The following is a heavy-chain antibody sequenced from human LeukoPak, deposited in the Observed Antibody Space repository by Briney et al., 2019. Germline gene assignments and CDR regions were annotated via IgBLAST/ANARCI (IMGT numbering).Heavy chain of an antibody. D-gene: IGHD5-18*01. CDR3: ARSRIQLWLPGFDY. V-gene: IGHV1-8*01. Sequence: GASVKVSCKASGYTFTSYDINWVRQATGQGLEWMGWMNPNSGNTGYAQKFQGRVTMTRNTSISTAYMELSSLRSEDTAVYYCARSRIQLWLPGFDYWGQGTLVTVSS. CDR2: MNPNSGNT. CDR1: GYTFTSYD. J-gene: IGHJ4*02.